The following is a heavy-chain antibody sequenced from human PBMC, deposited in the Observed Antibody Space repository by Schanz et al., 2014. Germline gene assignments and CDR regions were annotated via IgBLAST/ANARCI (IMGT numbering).Heavy chain of an antibody. V-gene: IGHV3-NL1*01. CDR1: GFTFRSYG. CDR3: AKDVRPVANTVHFYYMDV. D-gene: IGHD6-19*01. CDR2: INWNGGST. J-gene: IGHJ4*02. Sequence: VQLVESGGGVVQPGRSLRLSCAASGFTFRSYGMHWVRQAPGKGLEWVSGINWNGGSTGYADSVKGRFAISRDNSKNTLYLEMNSLRAEDTAVYYCAKDVRPVANTVHFYYMDVWGQGTLVTVSS.